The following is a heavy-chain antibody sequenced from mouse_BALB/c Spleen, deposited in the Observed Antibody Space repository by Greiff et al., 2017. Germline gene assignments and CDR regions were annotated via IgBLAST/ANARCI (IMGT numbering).Heavy chain of an antibody. CDR1: GFTFSDYG. V-gene: IGHV5-15*02. CDR2: ISNLAYSI. J-gene: IGHJ3*01. CDR3: ARAGGGTLFAY. Sequence: EVQGVESGGGLVQPGGSRKLSCAASGFTFSDYGMAWVRQAPGKGPEWVAFISNLAYSIYYADTVTGRFTISRENAKNTLYLEMSSLRSEDTAMYYCARAGGGTLFAYWGQGTLVTVSA.